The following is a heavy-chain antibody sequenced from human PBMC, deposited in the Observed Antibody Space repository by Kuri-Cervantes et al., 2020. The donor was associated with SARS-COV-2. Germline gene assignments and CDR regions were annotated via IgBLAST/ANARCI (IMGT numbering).Heavy chain of an antibody. CDR1: GFIFSDYA. V-gene: IGHV3-7*03. CDR3: ARDGDFWSGYSEGYCSGGSCYPGD. J-gene: IGHJ4*02. D-gene: IGHD2-15*01. Sequence: GESLKISCEASGFIFSDYAIDWVRQAPGKGLEWVANIKQDGSEKYYVDSVKGRFTISRDNAKNSLYLQMNSLRAEDTAVYYCARDGDFWSGYSEGYCSGGSCYPGDWGQGTLVTVSS. CDR2: IKQDGSEK.